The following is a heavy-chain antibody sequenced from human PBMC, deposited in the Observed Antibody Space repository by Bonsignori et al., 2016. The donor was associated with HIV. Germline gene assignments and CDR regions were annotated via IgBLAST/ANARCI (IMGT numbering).Heavy chain of an antibody. D-gene: IGHD3-22*01. J-gene: IGHJ4*02. V-gene: IGHV1-69*10. Sequence: SVKVSCKASGGTFTSYAISWVRQAPGQGLEWLGWIIPQLGMTNYAQTFQGRVTISADESTSTVYMDLRSLRSEDTAVYFCAQFYDSRGYFDYWGQGTLVTVSS. CDR2: IIPQLGMT. CDR1: GGTFTSYA. CDR3: AQFYDSRGYFDY.